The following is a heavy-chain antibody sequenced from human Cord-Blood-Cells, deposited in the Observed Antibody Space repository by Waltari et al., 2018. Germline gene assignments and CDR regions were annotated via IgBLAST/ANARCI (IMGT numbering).Heavy chain of an antibody. Sequence: QVQLVQSVAEVKKPGASVKVSCKVSGYTLTELSMHWLRQAPRKGLEWMGGFDPEDGETIYTQKFQVRVTMTEDTSTDTAYMELSSLRSEDTAVYYCATYHGYSGYDDAFDIWGQGTMVTVSS. CDR3: ATYHGYSGYDDAFDI. D-gene: IGHD5-12*01. V-gene: IGHV1-24*01. CDR1: GYTLTELS. J-gene: IGHJ3*02. CDR2: FDPEDGET.